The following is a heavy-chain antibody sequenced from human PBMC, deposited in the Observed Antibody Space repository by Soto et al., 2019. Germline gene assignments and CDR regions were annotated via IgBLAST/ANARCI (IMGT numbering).Heavy chain of an antibody. CDR1: GFTFSNYS. D-gene: IGHD3-9*01. V-gene: IGHV3-48*02. J-gene: IGHJ4*02. Sequence: EVQLVESGGGLVQPGGSLRLSCAASGFTFSNYSMNWVRQAPGKGLEWVSYISSSSSTIYYADSVKGRFTISRDNAKNSLYLQMNSLRDEDTAVYYCARDRYDILTGYYPIDYWGQGTLVTVSS. CDR3: ARDRYDILTGYYPIDY. CDR2: ISSSSSTI.